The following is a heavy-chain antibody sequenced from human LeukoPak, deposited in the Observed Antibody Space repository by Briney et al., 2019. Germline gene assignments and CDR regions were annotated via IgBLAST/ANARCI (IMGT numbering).Heavy chain of an antibody. D-gene: IGHD1-26*01. Sequence: GGSLRLSCAASGFTFSSYGMTWVRQAPGKGLEWVSYISSSSSTLYYADSVKGRFTISRDNAKNSLYLQLNSLRAEDTAVYYCARSLVVGATYPYHWGQGTLVTVSS. V-gene: IGHV3-48*01. CDR1: GFTFSSYG. CDR3: ARSLVVGATYPYH. J-gene: IGHJ5*02. CDR2: ISSSSSTL.